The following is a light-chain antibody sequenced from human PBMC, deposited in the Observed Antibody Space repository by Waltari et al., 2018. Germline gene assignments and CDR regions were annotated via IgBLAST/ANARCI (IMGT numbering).Light chain of an antibody. CDR1: SLDVGVFDY. CDR2: DGS. Sequence: QSALTQPPSVYGFTGQSVTLSCTGTSLDVGVFDYVPWYQQYPGKVPKLRIYDGSERPSGVPDRFSASKSDNTASLTISGLQAEDEADYYCCSYAGGSVVFGGGTKLTVL. J-gene: IGLJ2*01. CDR3: CSYAGGSVV. V-gene: IGLV2-11*01.